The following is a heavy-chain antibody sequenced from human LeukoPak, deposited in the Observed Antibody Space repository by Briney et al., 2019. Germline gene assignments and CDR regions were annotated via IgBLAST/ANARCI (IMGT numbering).Heavy chain of an antibody. J-gene: IGHJ5*02. CDR1: GGSISSYY. Sequence: SETLSLTCTVSGGSISSYYWSWIRQPPGKGQEWIWDIYATGSTTYNPSPKSRVTISVDTSNNQFSLNLRSVTAADTAVYYCARHGSIRSPLGPWGQGTLVTVSS. V-gene: IGHV4-4*09. CDR3: ARHGSIRSPLGP. CDR2: IYATGST. D-gene: IGHD3-10*01.